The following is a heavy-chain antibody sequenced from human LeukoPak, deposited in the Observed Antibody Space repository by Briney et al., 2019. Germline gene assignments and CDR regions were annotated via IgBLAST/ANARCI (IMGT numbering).Heavy chain of an antibody. Sequence: ASAKVSCKASGYTFTGYYMHWVRQAPGQGLEWMGWINPNSGGTNYAQKFQGRVPMTRDTSISTAYMELSRLRSDDTAVYYCARTIPYSSSYYYYYYYGMDVWGQGTTVTVSS. V-gene: IGHV1-2*02. J-gene: IGHJ6*02. D-gene: IGHD6-6*01. CDR1: GYTFTGYY. CDR3: ARTIPYSSSYYYYYYYGMDV. CDR2: INPNSGGT.